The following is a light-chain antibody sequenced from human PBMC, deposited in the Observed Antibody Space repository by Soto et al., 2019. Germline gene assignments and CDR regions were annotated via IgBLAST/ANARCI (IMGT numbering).Light chain of an antibody. CDR1: QSVSSG. J-gene: IGKJ2*01. Sequence: DIVMTQSPATLSVSPGERVTLSCRASQSVSSGLAWYQQKRGQAPRLLTYGASTRATGIPARFSGSGSGTEFTLTISSLQSEDFAVDYCQQYNNWPYTFGQGTKVEIK. V-gene: IGKV3-15*01. CDR3: QQYNNWPYT. CDR2: GAS.